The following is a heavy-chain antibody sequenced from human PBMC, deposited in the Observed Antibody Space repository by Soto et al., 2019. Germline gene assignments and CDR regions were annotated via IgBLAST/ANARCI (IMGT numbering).Heavy chain of an antibody. J-gene: IGHJ4*02. D-gene: IGHD6-19*01. V-gene: IGHV3-13*01. CDR2: IGTAGDT. CDR3: ARDQGAGTFLFDY. Sequence: VQLVESGGGLVQPGGSLRLSCAASGFTFSSYDMHWVRQATGKGLEWVSAIGTAGDTYYPGSVKGRFTISRENAKNSLYLQMNGLRAEDTAVYYCARDQGAGTFLFDYWGQGTLVTVSS. CDR1: GFTFSSYD.